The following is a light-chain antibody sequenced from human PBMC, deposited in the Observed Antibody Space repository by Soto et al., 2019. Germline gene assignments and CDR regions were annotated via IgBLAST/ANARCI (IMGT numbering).Light chain of an antibody. CDR2: EVS. J-gene: IGLJ7*01. CDR3: CSYGGSRAV. V-gene: IGLV2-23*02. Sequence: QSALTQPASVSGSPERSFTTSAPGTTSDVGSHNLVSWYHQHPGQAPKLMIYEVSKRPLGVSARFSASKSGNTASLTISGLQAEDEADYYCCSYGGSRAVFGGGTQLTVL. CDR1: TSDVGSHNL.